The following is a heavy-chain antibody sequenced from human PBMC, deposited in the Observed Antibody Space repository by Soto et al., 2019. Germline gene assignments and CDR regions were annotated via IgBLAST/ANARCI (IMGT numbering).Heavy chain of an antibody. CDR1: GGSIYRSGYY. D-gene: IGHD2-15*01. CDR3: GKVLVGATGHTDSDS. CDR2: IDYNGVT. V-gene: IGHV4-39*01. Sequence: SETLSLTCTVSGGSIYRSGYYWGWIRQPPGRGLEGIGNIDYNGVTYSNPSLKSRVTISRDTSKNQFSLKVTYVTAADTALYYCGKVLVGATGHTDSDSWGPGTLVTVSS. J-gene: IGHJ4*02.